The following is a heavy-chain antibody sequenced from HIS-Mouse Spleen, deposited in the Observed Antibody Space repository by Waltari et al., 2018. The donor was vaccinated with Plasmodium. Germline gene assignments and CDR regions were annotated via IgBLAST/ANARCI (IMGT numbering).Heavy chain of an antibody. CDR2: INPNSGGT. D-gene: IGHD3-22*01. V-gene: IGHV1-2*02. J-gene: IGHJ5*02. CDR1: GYTFTGYS. CDR3: ARRSSNNHYYHSNPDWFDP. Sequence: QVQLVQSGAEVKKPGASVQVPCQASGYTFTGYSMPWVAHAPGQGLEWMGWINPNSGGTNYAQKFQGRVTMTRDTSISTAYMELSRLRSDDTAVYYCARRSSNNHYYHSNPDWFDPWGQGTLVTVSS.